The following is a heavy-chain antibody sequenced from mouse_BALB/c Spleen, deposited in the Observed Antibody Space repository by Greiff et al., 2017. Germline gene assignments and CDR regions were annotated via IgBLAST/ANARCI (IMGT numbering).Heavy chain of an antibody. CDR1: GFNIKDTY. CDR2: IDPANGNT. D-gene: IGHD3-1*01. Sequence: VQLKESGAELVKPGASVKLSCTASGFNIKDTYMHWVKQRPEQGLEWIGRIDPANGNTKYDPKFQGKATITADTSSNTAYLQLSSLTSEDTAVYYCARGSGPYAMDYWGQGTSVTVSS. J-gene: IGHJ4*01. CDR3: ARGSGPYAMDY. V-gene: IGHV14-3*02.